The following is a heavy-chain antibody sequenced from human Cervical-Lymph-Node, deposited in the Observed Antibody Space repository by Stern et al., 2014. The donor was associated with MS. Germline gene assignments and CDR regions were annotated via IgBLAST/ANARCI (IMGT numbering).Heavy chain of an antibody. Sequence: VQLVESGGGLVQPGGSLRLSCAASGFTFSSYAMSWVRQAPGKGLEWVSAVSGSGGSAYYAASVKGRVTISRDKSKNTLYLQMNSLRAEDTAVYYCAKSTVTSLSDYWGQGTLVTVSS. J-gene: IGHJ4*02. CDR1: GFTFSSYA. CDR3: AKSTVTSLSDY. V-gene: IGHV3-23*04. CDR2: VSGSGGSA. D-gene: IGHD4-17*01.